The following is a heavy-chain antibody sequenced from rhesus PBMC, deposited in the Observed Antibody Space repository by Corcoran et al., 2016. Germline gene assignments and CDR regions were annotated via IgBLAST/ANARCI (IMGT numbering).Heavy chain of an antibody. V-gene: IGHV4-106*01. CDR3: AGIAAAGNDAFDF. CDR2: IYGSGGST. J-gene: IGHJ3*01. Sequence: QVQLQESGPGLVKPSETLSLTCAVSGGPISDRYYWSWIRQPPGKGLEWIGYIYGSGGSTYYNPSLKSRVTSSTDTSKNQFSLKLSSVTAADTAVYYCAGIAAAGNDAFDFWGQGLRVTVSS. D-gene: IGHD6-31*01. CDR1: GGPISDRYY.